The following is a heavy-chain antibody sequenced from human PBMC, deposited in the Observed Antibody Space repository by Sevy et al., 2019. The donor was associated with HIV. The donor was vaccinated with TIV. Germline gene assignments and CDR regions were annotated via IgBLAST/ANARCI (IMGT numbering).Heavy chain of an antibody. Sequence: GGSLRLSCAASGFTFSSYAIHWVHQAPGKGLEWVAVIWYDGTNEYYADSVKGRFTISRDNSKNTQYLQMNSLRAEDTTVYYCAREGLLEWLFSFDYWGQGTLVTVSS. CDR2: IWYDGTNE. V-gene: IGHV3-33*01. D-gene: IGHD3-3*01. CDR1: GFTFSSYA. CDR3: AREGLLEWLFSFDY. J-gene: IGHJ4*02.